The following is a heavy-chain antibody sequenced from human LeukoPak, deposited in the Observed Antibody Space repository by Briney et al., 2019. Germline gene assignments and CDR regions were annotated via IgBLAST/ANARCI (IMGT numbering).Heavy chain of an antibody. D-gene: IGHD2-15*01. CDR1: GFTFSSYG. J-gene: IGHJ3*02. CDR3: AKDRQAAPAGDDAFDI. Sequence: GGSLRLSCAASGFTFSSYGMHWVRQAPGEGLEWVAVISYDGSNKYYADSVKGRFTISRDNSKNTLYLQMNSLRAEDTAVYYCAKDRQAAPAGDDAFDIWGQGTMVTVSS. V-gene: IGHV3-30*18. CDR2: ISYDGSNK.